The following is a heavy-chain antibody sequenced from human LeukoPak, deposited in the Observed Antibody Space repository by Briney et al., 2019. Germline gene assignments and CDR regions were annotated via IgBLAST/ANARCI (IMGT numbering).Heavy chain of an antibody. CDR2: IYTSGST. J-gene: IGHJ4*02. Sequence: SETLSLTCTVSGGSISSGSYYWRWIRQPAGKGLEWIGRIYTSGSTNYNPSLKSRVTISVDTSKDQFSLKLSSVTAADTAVYYCARSSGSGSYYNFDYWGQGTLVTVSS. V-gene: IGHV4-61*02. CDR1: GGSISSGSYY. CDR3: ARSSGSGSYYNFDY. D-gene: IGHD3-10*01.